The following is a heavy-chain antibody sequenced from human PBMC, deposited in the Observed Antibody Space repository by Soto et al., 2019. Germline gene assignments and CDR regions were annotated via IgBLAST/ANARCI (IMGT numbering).Heavy chain of an antibody. Sequence: QLQLQESGPGLVKPSETLSLTCTVSGGSISSSSYYWGWIRQPPGKGLEWLGSIYYSGSTYYNPSLKSRVTISVDTSKNQFSLKLSSVTAADTAVYYCARSYYYGSAPPGYWGQGTLVTVSS. V-gene: IGHV4-39*01. CDR1: GGSISSSSYY. J-gene: IGHJ4*02. D-gene: IGHD3-10*01. CDR2: IYYSGST. CDR3: ARSYYYGSAPPGY.